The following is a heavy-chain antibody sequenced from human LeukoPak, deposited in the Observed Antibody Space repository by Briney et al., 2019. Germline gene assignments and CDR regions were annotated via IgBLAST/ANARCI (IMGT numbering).Heavy chain of an antibody. Sequence: GGSLRLSCAASGFTFSSYWMHWVRQAPGKGLVWVSRINSDGSSTSYADSVKGRFTISRDNSKNTLYLQMNTLRAEDTAVYYCAKTGSSRFDYWGQGTLVTVSS. CDR2: INSDGSST. V-gene: IGHV3-74*01. J-gene: IGHJ4*02. CDR3: AKTGSSRFDY. CDR1: GFTFSSYW. D-gene: IGHD1-26*01.